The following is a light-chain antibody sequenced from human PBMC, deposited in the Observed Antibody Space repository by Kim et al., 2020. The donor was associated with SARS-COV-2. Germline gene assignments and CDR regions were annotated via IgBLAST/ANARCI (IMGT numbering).Light chain of an antibody. V-gene: IGKV3-20*01. Sequence: EIVLTQSPGTLSLAPGERATLSCRASQSVSSSYLAWYQQKPGQAPRLLIYGASSRATGIPDRISGSGSGTDFTLTISRLEPEDFAVYYCQQYGSSPQGTFGQGTKVDIK. CDR2: GAS. CDR1: QSVSSSY. J-gene: IGKJ1*01. CDR3: QQYGSSPQGT.